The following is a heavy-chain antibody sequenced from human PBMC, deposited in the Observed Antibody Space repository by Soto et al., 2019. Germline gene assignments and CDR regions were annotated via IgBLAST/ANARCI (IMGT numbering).Heavy chain of an antibody. CDR3: ARDLGGWPDY. V-gene: IGHV1-3*01. Sequence: GSVKGSRQGSGYTLTSYGIHLGRQAPGQRLEWMGWINAGNGNTKYSQKFQGRVTITRDTSASTAYMELSSLRSEDTAVYYCARDLGGWPDYWGQGTLVTVSS. J-gene: IGHJ4*02. CDR2: INAGNGNT. CDR1: GYTLTSYG. D-gene: IGHD2-15*01.